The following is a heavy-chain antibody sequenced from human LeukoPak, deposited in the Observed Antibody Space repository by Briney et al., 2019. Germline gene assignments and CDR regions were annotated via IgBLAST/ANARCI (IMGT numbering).Heavy chain of an antibody. V-gene: IGHV1-2*02. J-gene: IGHJ4*02. D-gene: IGHD3-22*01. Sequence: ASVKVSCKASGYTFTGYYMHWVRQARGQGLEWMGWINPNSGGTNYAQKFQGKVTMTRDTSISTVYMELSRLRSDDTAVYYCAREPRYYYDSSGYKSRIDYWGQGTLVTVSS. CDR1: GYTFTGYY. CDR2: INPNSGGT. CDR3: AREPRYYYDSSGYKSRIDY.